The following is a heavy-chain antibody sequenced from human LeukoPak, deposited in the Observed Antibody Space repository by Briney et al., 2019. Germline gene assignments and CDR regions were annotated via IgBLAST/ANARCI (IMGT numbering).Heavy chain of an antibody. V-gene: IGHV3-23*01. Sequence: AGSLTLSCAASGFTFSNFALSWVRRPPGKGLEWVSAISGSGGATYYADYVKGRFTISRDNSKNTLSLQMNSLRAEDAAVYYCAKEARIVTSGAEFDFWGEGTLVTVSS. CDR1: GFTFSNFA. CDR3: AKEARIVTSGAEFDF. D-gene: IGHD2-21*01. CDR2: ISGSGGAT. J-gene: IGHJ4*02.